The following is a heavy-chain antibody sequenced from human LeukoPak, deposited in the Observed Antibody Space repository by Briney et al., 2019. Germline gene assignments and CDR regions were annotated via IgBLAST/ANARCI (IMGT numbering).Heavy chain of an antibody. Sequence: SETLSLTCTVSGGSISRGGYYCSWIRQHPGKGLEWIGYIYYSGSTYYNPSLKSRVTISVDTSKNQYSLKLSSVTAADTAVYYCARAWASYYYGSGTFDYWGQGTLVTVSS. V-gene: IGHV4-31*03. CDR2: IYYSGST. D-gene: IGHD3-10*01. CDR3: ARAWASYYYGSGTFDY. J-gene: IGHJ4*02. CDR1: GGSISRGGYY.